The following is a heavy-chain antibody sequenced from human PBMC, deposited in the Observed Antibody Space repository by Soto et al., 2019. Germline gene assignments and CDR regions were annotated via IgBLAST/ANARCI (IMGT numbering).Heavy chain of an antibody. D-gene: IGHD3-10*01. J-gene: IGHJ3*01. CDR3: ARVRGHGFDF. CDR2: IYYSGTT. V-gene: IGHV4-31*03. Sequence: QVQLQESGPGLVKPSQTLSLNCSVSGDSINNADYYWSWIRQHAGQGLEWIGYIYYSGTTYYNPSLKSRVTISMDTSKNQFSLDMSSVNAADTAVYYCARVRGHGFDFRGQATMVTVSS. CDR1: GDSINNADYY.